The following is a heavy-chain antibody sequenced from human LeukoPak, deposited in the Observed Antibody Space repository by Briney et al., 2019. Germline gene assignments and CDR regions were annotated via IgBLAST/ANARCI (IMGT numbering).Heavy chain of an antibody. CDR1: GFTFSSYE. CDR2: ISSSGTTI. V-gene: IGHV3-48*03. J-gene: IGHJ4*02. Sequence: GGTLRLSCAASGFTFSSYEMNWVREAPGKGLKWVSDISSSGTTIHYADSVKGRFTISRDNAKNSLYLQMNSLRAEDTAVYYCASGWDRSAPTTPFDYWGQGTLVTVSS. D-gene: IGHD1-26*01. CDR3: ASGWDRSAPTTPFDY.